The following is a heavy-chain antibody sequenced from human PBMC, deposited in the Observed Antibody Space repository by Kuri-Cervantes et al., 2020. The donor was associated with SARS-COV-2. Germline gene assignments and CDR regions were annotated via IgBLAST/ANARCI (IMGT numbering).Heavy chain of an antibody. CDR1: GGSISSYY. J-gene: IGHJ4*02. Sequence: SETLSLTCTVSGGSISSYYWRWIRQPPGKGLEWIGYIYYSGSTNYNPSLKSRVTISVDTSKNQFSLKLSSVTAADTAVYYCARTYGSGTPPSYWGQGTMVTVSS. CDR3: ARTYGSGTPPSY. V-gene: IGHV4-59*12. D-gene: IGHD3-10*01. CDR2: IYYSGST.